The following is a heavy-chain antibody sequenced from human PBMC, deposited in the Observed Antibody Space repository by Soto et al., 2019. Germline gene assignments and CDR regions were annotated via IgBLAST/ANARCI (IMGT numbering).Heavy chain of an antibody. CDR1: GYTFTRSG. Sequence: QVQLVQSGAEVKKPGASVKFSCKASGYTFTRSGISWVRQAPGQGLEWMGWISTYNGDTNYAQTFQGRVTMTTDTSTSTVHMEVRSLRSDDTAVYYCAREGVAPYYYYGMDVWGQGTPVTVSS. CDR3: AREGVAPYYYYGMDV. D-gene: IGHD5-12*01. V-gene: IGHV1-18*01. J-gene: IGHJ6*02. CDR2: ISTYNGDT.